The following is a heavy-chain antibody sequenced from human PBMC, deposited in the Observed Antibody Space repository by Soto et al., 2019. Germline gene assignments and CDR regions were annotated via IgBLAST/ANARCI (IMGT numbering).Heavy chain of an antibody. Sequence: QVQLQESGPGLVKPSETLSLTCTVSGGSISSYYWSWIRQPPGKGLEWIGYIYYSGSTNYNPSLKSRVTISVDTSKNQFSLKLSSVTAAGTAVYYCARLVWSYGTWFDPWGQGTLVTVSS. J-gene: IGHJ5*02. D-gene: IGHD5-18*01. V-gene: IGHV4-59*08. CDR2: IYYSGST. CDR3: ARLVWSYGTWFDP. CDR1: GGSISSYY.